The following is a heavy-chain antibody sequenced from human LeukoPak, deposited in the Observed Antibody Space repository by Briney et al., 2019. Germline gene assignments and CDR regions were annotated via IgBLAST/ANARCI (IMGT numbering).Heavy chain of an antibody. D-gene: IGHD5-18*01. Sequence: SSETLSLTCTVSGGSISSNNHYWGWIRQPPGKGLEWTGSIYYSGSTYYNPSLKSRVTISVDTSKNHFSLKVTSVTAADTAVYYCACVDTAWGQGTLVTVSS. V-gene: IGHV4-39*02. CDR1: GGSISSNNHY. J-gene: IGHJ5*02. CDR3: ACVDTA. CDR2: IYYSGST.